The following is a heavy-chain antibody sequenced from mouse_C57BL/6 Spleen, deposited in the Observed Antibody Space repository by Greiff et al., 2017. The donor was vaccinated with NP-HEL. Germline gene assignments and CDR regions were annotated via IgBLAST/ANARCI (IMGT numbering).Heavy chain of an antibody. D-gene: IGHD3-2*02. CDR2: IHPNSGST. J-gene: IGHJ3*01. V-gene: IGHV1-64*01. CDR1: GYTFTSYW. CDR3: APGRTGSSGWFAY. Sequence: VQLQQSGAELVKPGASVKLSCKASGYTFTSYWMHWVKQRPGQGLEWIGMIHPNSGSTNYNEKFKSKATLTVDKSSSTAYMQLSSLTSEDSAVYYCAPGRTGSSGWFAYWGQGTLVTVSA.